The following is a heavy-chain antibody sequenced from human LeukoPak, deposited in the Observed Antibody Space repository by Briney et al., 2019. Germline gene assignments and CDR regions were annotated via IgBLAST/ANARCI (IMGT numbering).Heavy chain of an antibody. J-gene: IGHJ4*02. CDR1: GGSISSSSYY. CDR2: IYYSGST. D-gene: IGHD3-22*01. V-gene: IGHV4-39*01. Sequence: PSETLSLTCTVSGGSISSSSYYWGWIRQPPGKALEWIGSIYYSGSTYYNPSLKSRVTISVDTSKNQFSLKLSSVTAADTAVYYCARQNYDSSGYYYWGQGTLVTVSS. CDR3: ARQNYDSSGYYY.